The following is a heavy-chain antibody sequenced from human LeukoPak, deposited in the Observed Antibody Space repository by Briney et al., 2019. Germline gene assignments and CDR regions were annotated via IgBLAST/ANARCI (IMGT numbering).Heavy chain of an antibody. J-gene: IGHJ4*02. D-gene: IGHD3-22*01. CDR3: ARDLVYYDSSGYYPDLDY. V-gene: IGHV7-4-1*02. CDR1: GYTFTSYA. CDR2: INTNTGNP. Sequence: ASVKVSCKASGYTFTSYAMNWVRQAPGQGLEWMGWINTNTGNPTYAQGFTGRFVFSLDTSVSTAYLQISSLKAEDIAVYYCARDLVYYDSSGYYPDLDYWGQGTLVTVSS.